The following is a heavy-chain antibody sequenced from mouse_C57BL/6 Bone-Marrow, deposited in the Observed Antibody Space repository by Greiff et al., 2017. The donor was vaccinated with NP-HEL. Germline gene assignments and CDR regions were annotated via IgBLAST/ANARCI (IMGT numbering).Heavy chain of an antibody. CDR2: IYPGSGNT. J-gene: IGHJ4*01. CDR1: GYTFTDYY. CDR3: ARSLLLMDY. V-gene: IGHV1-76*01. D-gene: IGHD2-1*01. Sequence: QVQLQQSGAELVRPGASVKLSCKASGYTFTDYYINWVKQRPGQGLEWIARIYPGSGNTYYNEKFKGKATLTAEKSSSTAYMQLSSLTSEDSAVYFCARSLLLMDYWGQGTSVTVSS.